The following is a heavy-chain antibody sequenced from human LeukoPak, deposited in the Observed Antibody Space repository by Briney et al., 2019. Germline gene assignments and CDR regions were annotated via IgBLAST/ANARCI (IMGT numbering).Heavy chain of an antibody. D-gene: IGHD1-26*01. V-gene: IGHV1-46*01. CDR1: GYTFTSYH. J-gene: IGHJ5*02. Sequence: ASVKVSCKASGYTFTSYHMHWVRQAPGQGLEWMGLINPTGGSTGYAQKFQGRVTMTRDMSTSTDYMELGSLGSEDTAIYYCARDNSVGDNAWWFDPWGQGTLVTVSS. CDR2: INPTGGST. CDR3: ARDNSVGDNAWWFDP.